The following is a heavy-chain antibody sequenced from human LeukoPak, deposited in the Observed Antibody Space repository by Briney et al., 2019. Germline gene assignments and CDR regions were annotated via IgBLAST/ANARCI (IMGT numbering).Heavy chain of an antibody. CDR3: ARATRFVTVAVTSLSFDP. CDR2: ISANGGRT. J-gene: IGHJ5*02. V-gene: IGHV3-64*01. Sequence: GGSPRLSCAASGFSFSSFFMHWVRQAPGKGLEYVSGISANGGRTYYANSVKGRFTISRDNSKNTLYLHLGSLRPEDMAVYYCARATRFVTVAVTSLSFDPWGQGILVIVSS. D-gene: IGHD6-19*01. CDR1: GFSFSSFF.